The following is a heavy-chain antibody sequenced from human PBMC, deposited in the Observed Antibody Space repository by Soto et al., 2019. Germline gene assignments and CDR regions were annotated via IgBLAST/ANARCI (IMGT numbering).Heavy chain of an antibody. Sequence: QVQLVQSGAEVKKPGSSVKVSCKASGGTFSSYAISWVRQAPGQGLEWMGGIIPIFGTANYAQKFQARVTITADDSTSTAYLELSSLRSEDTAGYYWARKGDPGGYYYYGMYVWGQWTTVTVSS. CDR3: ARKGDPGGYYYYGMYV. CDR1: GGTFSSYA. J-gene: IGHJ6*02. V-gene: IGHV1-69*12. CDR2: IIPIFGTA. D-gene: IGHD2-21*02.